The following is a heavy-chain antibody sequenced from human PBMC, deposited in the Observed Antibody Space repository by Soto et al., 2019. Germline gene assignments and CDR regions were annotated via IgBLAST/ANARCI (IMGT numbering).Heavy chain of an antibody. J-gene: IGHJ4*03. CDR2: IIPMFAAT. Sequence: QVQLAQSGAEVRKPGSSVKVSCRASGGSFSDFAFSWVRQAPGQGLEWMGGIIPMFAATKYAQRFQDRVPITSGASPKSVYLALSSLTSDHSAVYYCARGGIVAVPAALSSYAAYTNYLFGSWCHGTLVSVSS. CDR3: ARGGIVAVPAALSSYAAYTNYLFGS. CDR1: GGSFSDFA. D-gene: IGHD2-15*01. V-gene: IGHV1-69*01.